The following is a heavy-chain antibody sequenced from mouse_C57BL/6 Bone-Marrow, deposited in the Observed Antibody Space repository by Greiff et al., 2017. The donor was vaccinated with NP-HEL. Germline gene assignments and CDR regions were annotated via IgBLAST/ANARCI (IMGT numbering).Heavy chain of an antibody. CDR3: ARTHYYGSSYWYVDV. D-gene: IGHD1-1*01. CDR1: GYAFSSSW. CDR2: IYPGDGDT. Sequence: QVQLQQSGPELVKPGASVKISCKASGYAFSSSWMNWVKQRPGKGLEWIGRIYPGDGDTNYNGKFKGKATLTADKSSSTAYMQLSSLTSEDSAVYFCARTHYYGSSYWYVDVWGTGTTVTVSS. J-gene: IGHJ1*03. V-gene: IGHV1-82*01.